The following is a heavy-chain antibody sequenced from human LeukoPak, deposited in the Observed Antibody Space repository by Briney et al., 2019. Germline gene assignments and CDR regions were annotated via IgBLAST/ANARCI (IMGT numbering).Heavy chain of an antibody. D-gene: IGHD1-26*01. V-gene: IGHV7-4-1*02. Sequence: GASVTVSFKASGYTFTSYAMNWVRQAPGQGLEWMGWINTNTGNPTYAQGFTGRFVFSLDTSVSTAYLQISSLKAEDTAVYYCARDQWELLDYFDYWGQGTLVTVSS. CDR2: INTNTGNP. CDR3: ARDQWELLDYFDY. CDR1: GYTFTSYA. J-gene: IGHJ4*02.